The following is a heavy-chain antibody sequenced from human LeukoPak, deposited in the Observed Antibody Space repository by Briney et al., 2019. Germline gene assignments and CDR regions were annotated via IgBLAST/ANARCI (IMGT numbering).Heavy chain of an antibody. D-gene: IGHD4-17*01. V-gene: IGHV4-31*03. Sequence: SETLSLTCTVSGGSISSGGYYWSWIRQHPGKGLEWIGYIYYSGSTYYNPSLKSRVTISVDTSKNQFSLKLSSVTAADTAVYYCARDHFVTVTTSTLLTYYGMDVWGQGTTVTVSS. CDR2: IYYSGST. CDR1: GGSISSGGYY. CDR3: ARDHFVTVTTSTLLTYYGMDV. J-gene: IGHJ6*02.